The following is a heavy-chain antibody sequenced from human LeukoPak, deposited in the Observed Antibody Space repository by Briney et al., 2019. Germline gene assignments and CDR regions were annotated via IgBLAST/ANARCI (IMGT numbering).Heavy chain of an antibody. Sequence: GASVKVSCKASGYTFTSYGISWVRQAPGQGLEWMGWISAYNGNTNYAQKLQGRVTMTEDTSTDTAYMELSSLRSEDTAVYYCATSLSHSSSWYYFDYWGQGTLVTVSS. J-gene: IGHJ4*02. CDR3: ATSLSHSSSWYYFDY. D-gene: IGHD6-13*01. CDR2: ISAYNGNT. V-gene: IGHV1-18*01. CDR1: GYTFTSYG.